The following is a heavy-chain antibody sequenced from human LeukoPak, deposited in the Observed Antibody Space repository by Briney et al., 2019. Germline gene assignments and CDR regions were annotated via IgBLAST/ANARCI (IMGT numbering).Heavy chain of an antibody. CDR1: GFAFSAYA. Sequence: GGSLRLSCSASGFAFSAYAMHWVRQAPGKGLQYVSAISPTGDSTYYADSVKGRFSISRDNSKNTLYLQVSSLRPEDTAVYCCVPKGTEGYWGQGTLVTVSS. CDR3: VPKGTEGY. V-gene: IGHV3-64D*06. CDR2: ISPTGDST. J-gene: IGHJ4*02.